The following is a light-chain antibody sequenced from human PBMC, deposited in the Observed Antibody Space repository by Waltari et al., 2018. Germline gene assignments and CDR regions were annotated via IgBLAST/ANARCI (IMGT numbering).Light chain of an antibody. Sequence: DIQLTQSPSFLSASVGDRGAITGRASQGISSYLAWYQQKPGKAPTLLIYAASTLHRGVPSRFRGSGSGTEFTLTISSLQPEDFATYSCQQLNSYPATFGPGTKVDIK. CDR3: QQLNSYPAT. CDR2: AAS. V-gene: IGKV1-9*01. J-gene: IGKJ3*01. CDR1: QGISSY.